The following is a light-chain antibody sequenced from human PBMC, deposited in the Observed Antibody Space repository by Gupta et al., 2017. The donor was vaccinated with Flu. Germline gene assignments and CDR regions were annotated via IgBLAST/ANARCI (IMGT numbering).Light chain of an antibody. CDR2: EDS. J-gene: IGLJ1*01. Sequence: SYELTQPPSVSVSPGQTARITCSGDALSKMFVYWYQQKSGQAPELVIYEDSKRPSGIPERFSGSTSGTMATLTIRGAQVEDEADYYCYSTDSSGDLYVFGTGTEVTVL. V-gene: IGLV3-10*01. CDR1: ALSKMF. CDR3: YSTDSSGDLYV.